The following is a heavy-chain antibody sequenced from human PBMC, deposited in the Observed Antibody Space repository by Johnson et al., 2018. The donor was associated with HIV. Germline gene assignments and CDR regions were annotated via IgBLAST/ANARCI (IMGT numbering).Heavy chain of an antibody. V-gene: IGHV3-66*03. D-gene: IGHD3-9*01. Sequence: EKLVESGGGLMQPGGSLRLSCEASGLIVSDNYMNWVRQAPGKGLEWVSALYAGGPTYYADSVEGRFTISRDSSNNMVYLQMNSLRPEDTAVYYCARDGRDLVTRGSFDVWGQGTVVTVSS. J-gene: IGHJ3*01. CDR2: LYAGGPT. CDR3: ARDGRDLVTRGSFDV. CDR1: GLIVSDNY.